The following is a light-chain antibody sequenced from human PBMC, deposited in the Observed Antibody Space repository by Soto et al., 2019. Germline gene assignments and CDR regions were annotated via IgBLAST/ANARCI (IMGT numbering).Light chain of an antibody. CDR3: QQYNNWPPWT. CDR1: QSVSSN. V-gene: IGKV3-15*01. Sequence: EIVMTQSPATLSVSPGERATLSCRASQSVSSNLAWYQQKPGQAPRLLIYGASTMATGIPARFSGSGSGTEFTLTISSLQSEYFAVYYCQQYNNWPPWTFGQGTKVEIK. CDR2: GAS. J-gene: IGKJ1*01.